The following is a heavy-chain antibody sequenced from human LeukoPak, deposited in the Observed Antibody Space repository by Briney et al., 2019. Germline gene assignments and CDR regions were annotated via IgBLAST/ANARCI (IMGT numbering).Heavy chain of an antibody. V-gene: IGHV3-49*04. J-gene: IGHJ4*02. CDR3: TPGPYYYGSGSYPYYFDY. D-gene: IGHD3-10*01. CDR2: IRSKAYGGTA. Sequence: GGSLRLSCAASGFTFSNYWMSWVRQAPGKGLEWVGFIRSKAYGGTADYAASMKGRFTISRDDSKSIAYLQMNSLKTEDTAVYYCTPGPYYYGSGSYPYYFDYWGQGTLVTVSS. CDR1: GFTFSNYW.